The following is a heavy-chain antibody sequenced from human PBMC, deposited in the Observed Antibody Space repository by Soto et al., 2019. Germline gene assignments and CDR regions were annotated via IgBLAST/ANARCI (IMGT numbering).Heavy chain of an antibody. V-gene: IGHV1-18*01. CDR1: GYTFTSYG. Sequence: ASVKVSCKAAGYTFTSYGISWGRQAPGQGLEWMGWISAYNGNTNYAQKLQGRVTMTTDTSTSTAYMELRSLRSDDTAVYYCARVTYCSGGSCYFRYMDVWGKGTTVTVSS. D-gene: IGHD2-15*01. CDR2: ISAYNGNT. J-gene: IGHJ6*03. CDR3: ARVTYCSGGSCYFRYMDV.